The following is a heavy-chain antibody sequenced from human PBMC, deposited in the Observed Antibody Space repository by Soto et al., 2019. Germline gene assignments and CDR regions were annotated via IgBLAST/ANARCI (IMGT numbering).Heavy chain of an antibody. CDR3: AVLLAGGGGDGN. V-gene: IGHV4-61*08. Sequence: QVQLQESGPGLVKPSETLSLTCTVSGASVNSRDYHWSWIRQPPGRGLEWIGQVQNGGTTEFDSSSLNSRLTVSIDASKNQFSLKLNSVTAADTAIYYCAVLLAGGGGDGNWGQGTLVTVSS. J-gene: IGHJ4*02. CDR2: VQNGGTT. CDR1: GASVNSRDYH. D-gene: IGHD3-10*01.